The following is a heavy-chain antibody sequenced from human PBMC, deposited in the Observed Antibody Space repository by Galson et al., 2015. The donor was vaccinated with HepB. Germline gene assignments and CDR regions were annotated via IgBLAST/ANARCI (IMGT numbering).Heavy chain of an antibody. CDR2: IWYDGSNK. J-gene: IGHJ4*02. D-gene: IGHD6-19*01. CDR3: ARDRYSSGWTVGYYFDY. Sequence: SLRLSCAASGFTFSSYGMHWVRQAPGKGLEWVAVIWYDGSNKYYADSVKGRFTISRDNSKNTLYLQMNSLRAEDTAVYYCARDRYSSGWTVGYYFDYWGQGTLVTVSS. V-gene: IGHV3-33*08. CDR1: GFTFSSYG.